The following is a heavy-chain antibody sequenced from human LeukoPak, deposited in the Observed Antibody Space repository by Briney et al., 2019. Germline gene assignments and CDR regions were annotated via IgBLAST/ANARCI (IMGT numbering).Heavy chain of an antibody. Sequence: PGGSLRLSCAASGFTFSSYWMSWVRQAPGKGLEWVANIKQDGSEKYYVDSVKGRFTISRDNAKNSLYLQMNSLRAEDTAVYYCARDPSSWITMIVDDYWGQGTLVTVSS. J-gene: IGHJ4*02. D-gene: IGHD3-22*01. CDR2: IKQDGSEK. CDR1: GFTFSSYW. CDR3: ARDPSSWITMIVDDY. V-gene: IGHV3-7*01.